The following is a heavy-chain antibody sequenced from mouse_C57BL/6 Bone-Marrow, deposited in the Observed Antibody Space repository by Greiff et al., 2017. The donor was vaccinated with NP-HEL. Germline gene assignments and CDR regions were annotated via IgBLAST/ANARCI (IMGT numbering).Heavy chain of an antibody. CDR2: IDPSDSYT. Sequence: GQLQQPGAELVRPGTSVKLSCKASGYTFTSYWMHWVKQRPGQGLEWIGVIDPSDSYTNYNQKFKGKATLTVDTSSSTAYMQLSSLTSEDSAVYYCARIYYSNYAWFAYWGQGTLVTVSA. V-gene: IGHV1-59*01. D-gene: IGHD2-5*01. CDR3: ARIYYSNYAWFAY. CDR1: GYTFTSYW. J-gene: IGHJ3*01.